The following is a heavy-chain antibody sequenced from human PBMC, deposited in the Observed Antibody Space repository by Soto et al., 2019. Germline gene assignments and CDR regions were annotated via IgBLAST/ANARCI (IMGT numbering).Heavy chain of an antibody. Sequence: QVQLVQSGAEVKKPGASVKISCKTSGYTFAMHYIHWVRQVPGQGLEWTGMINPSDGSTSYVQKFQGRVTMTRDTSATTVFLNMSRLTSHDTAVFYCAREDGGGGRRHDFWGQGTLVTVSS. CDR1: GYTFAMHY. D-gene: IGHD2-15*01. CDR2: INPSDGST. J-gene: IGHJ4*02. CDR3: AREDGGGGRRHDF. V-gene: IGHV1-46*01.